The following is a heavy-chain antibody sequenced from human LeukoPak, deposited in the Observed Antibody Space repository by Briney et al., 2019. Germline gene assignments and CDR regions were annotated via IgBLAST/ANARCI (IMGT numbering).Heavy chain of an antibody. D-gene: IGHD5-18*01. CDR2: ISGSGGST. CDR3: AKDHEYSYGFIDY. V-gene: IGHV3-23*01. J-gene: IGHJ4*02. Sequence: GGSLRLSCAASGFTFSGYAINWVRQAPGKGLEWVSGISGSGGSTYYADSVKGRCTISRDNSKKTLYLQMNSLRAEDTAVYYCAKDHEYSYGFIDYWGQGTLVTVSS. CDR1: GFTFSGYA.